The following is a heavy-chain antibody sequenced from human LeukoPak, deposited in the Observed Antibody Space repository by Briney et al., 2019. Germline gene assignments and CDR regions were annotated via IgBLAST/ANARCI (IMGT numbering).Heavy chain of an antibody. Sequence: AASVTVSCTASGYTFTGYYMHWVRQAPGQGLECMGWINPNSGGTNYAQKFQGWVTMTRDTSISTAYMELSRLRSDDTAVYYCARDPLLRIAARTTGYYGMDVWGQGTTVTVSS. CDR1: GYTFTGYY. CDR2: INPNSGGT. CDR3: ARDPLLRIAARTTGYYGMDV. D-gene: IGHD6-6*01. J-gene: IGHJ6*02. V-gene: IGHV1-2*04.